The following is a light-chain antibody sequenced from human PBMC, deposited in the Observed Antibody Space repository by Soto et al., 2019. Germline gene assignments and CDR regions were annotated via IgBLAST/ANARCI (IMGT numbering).Light chain of an antibody. CDR1: QSVSKY. CDR2: GES. J-gene: IGKJ1*01. V-gene: IGKV3-20*01. Sequence: EIVLTQSPGTLALSPGEGATLSCTASQSVSKYLAGYQQKPGQAPRLLIYGESSRATGIPDSLSGSGSGTDFNLPSSRLVPKDVAVYYCQQNGGSPQTFGQGTKVRI. CDR3: QQNGGSPQT.